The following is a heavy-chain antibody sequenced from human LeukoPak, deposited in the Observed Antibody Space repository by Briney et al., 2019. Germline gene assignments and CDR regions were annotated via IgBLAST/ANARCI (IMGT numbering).Heavy chain of an antibody. CDR1: GYTFTSYW. V-gene: IGHV5-51*01. J-gene: IGHJ4*02. CDR2: IYPGDSDT. D-gene: IGHD5-18*01. Sequence: GESLKISCKGSGYTFTSYWIAWVRQMPGKGLEWMGIIYPGDSDTRYSPSFQGQVTITADKSISTAYLQWSGLKAPDTAMYYCARHSGIQVRSAHFDYWGQGTLVTVSS. CDR3: ARHSGIQVRSAHFDY.